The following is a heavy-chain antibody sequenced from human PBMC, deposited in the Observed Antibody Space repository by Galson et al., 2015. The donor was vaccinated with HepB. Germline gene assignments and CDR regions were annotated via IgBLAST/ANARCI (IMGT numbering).Heavy chain of an antibody. Sequence: SLRLSCAASGFTFSNAWMSWVRQAPGKGLEWVGRIKSKTDGGTTDYAAPVKGRFTISRDDSKNTLYLQMNSLKTEDTAVYYCTTGPSDIVVVPAGSPVWYYGMDVWGQGTTVTVSS. CDR1: GFTFSNAW. V-gene: IGHV3-15*01. CDR2: IKSKTDGGTT. D-gene: IGHD2-2*01. J-gene: IGHJ6*02. CDR3: TTGPSDIVVVPAGSPVWYYGMDV.